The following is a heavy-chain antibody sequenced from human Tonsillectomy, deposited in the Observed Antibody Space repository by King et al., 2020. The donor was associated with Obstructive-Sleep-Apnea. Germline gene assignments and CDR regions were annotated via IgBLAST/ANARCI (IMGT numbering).Heavy chain of an antibody. CDR3: AKSPEAMVRGVITRD. J-gene: IGHJ4*02. D-gene: IGHD3-10*01. CDR2: ISVSGYST. Sequence: VQLVESGGGLVQPGGSLRLSCAASGFTFSSYAMSWVRQAPGKGLEWVSAISVSGYSTYYADSVKGRFTISRDNSKNTLFLQMNSLRAEDTAVYYCAKSPEAMVRGVITRDWGQGTLVTVSS. CDR1: GFTFSSYA. V-gene: IGHV3-23*04.